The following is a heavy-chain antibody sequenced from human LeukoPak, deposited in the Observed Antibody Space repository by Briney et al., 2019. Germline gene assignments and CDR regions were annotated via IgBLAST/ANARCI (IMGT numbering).Heavy chain of an antibody. CDR2: ISAYNGYT. V-gene: IGHV1-18*01. CDR3: ARDHPVILAAAGTNWFDP. Sequence: ASVKVSCKASGYTFTSYGISWVRQAPGQGLEGMGWISAYNGYTNYAQKLQGRVTMTTDTSTSTAYMELRSLRSDDTAVYYCARDHPVILAAAGTNWFDPWGQGTLVTVSS. CDR1: GYTFTSYG. J-gene: IGHJ5*02. D-gene: IGHD6-13*01.